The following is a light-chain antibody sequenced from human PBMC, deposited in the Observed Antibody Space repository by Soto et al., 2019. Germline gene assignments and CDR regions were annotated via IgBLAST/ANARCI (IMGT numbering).Light chain of an antibody. J-gene: IGKJ1*01. CDR2: DAS. Sequence: SQVTPSHHTLSASVGDRVTITCRVSQSISSRLPWYQLKPGKAPKLLIYDASSLESGVPSRFSGSRSGTEFTLTISSLQPDDLATYYRPVYKSRTRRFGEGT. CDR1: QSISSR. V-gene: IGKV1-5*01. CDR3: PVYKSRTRR.